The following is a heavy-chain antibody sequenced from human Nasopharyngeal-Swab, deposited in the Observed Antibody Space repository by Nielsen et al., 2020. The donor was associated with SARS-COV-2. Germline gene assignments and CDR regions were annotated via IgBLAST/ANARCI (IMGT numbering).Heavy chain of an antibody. CDR2: IYSGGST. D-gene: IGHD7-27*01. V-gene: IGHV3-53*01. CDR1: GFTVSSNY. J-gene: IGHJ4*02. Sequence: GGSLRLSCAASGFTVSSNYMSWVRQAPGKGLEWVSVIYSGGSTYYADSVKGRFTISRDNSKNTLYLQMSSLRAEDTAVYYCARVKTGDFDYWGQGTLVTVSS. CDR3: ARVKTGDFDY.